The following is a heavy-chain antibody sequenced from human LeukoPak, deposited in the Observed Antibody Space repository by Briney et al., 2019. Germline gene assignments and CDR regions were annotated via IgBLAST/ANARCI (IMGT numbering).Heavy chain of an antibody. CDR3: AGGLLRGPRSGYYSGAFDI. CDR1: GGSISNKY. Sequence: PSETLSLTCTVSGGSISNKYWSWIRQPPGKGLEWIGYIYYSGSTYYNPSLKSRVTISVDTSKNQFSLKLSSVTAADTAVYYCAGGLLRGPRSGYYSGAFDIWGQGTMVTVSS. J-gene: IGHJ3*02. D-gene: IGHD3-22*01. CDR2: IYYSGST. V-gene: IGHV4-59*08.